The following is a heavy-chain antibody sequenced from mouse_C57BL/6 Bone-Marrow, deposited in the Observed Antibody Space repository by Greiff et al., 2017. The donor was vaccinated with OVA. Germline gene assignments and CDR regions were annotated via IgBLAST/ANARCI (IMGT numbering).Heavy chain of an antibody. D-gene: IGHD1-1*01. CDR3: ARGDYGSSWYFDV. J-gene: IGHJ1*03. V-gene: IGHV1-53*01. Sequence: VQLQQPGTELVKPGASVKLSCKASGYTFTSYWMHWVKQRPGQGLEWIGNINPSNGGTNYNEKFKSKATLTVDKSSSTAYMPLSSLTSEDSAVYYCARGDYGSSWYFDVWGTGTTVTVSS. CDR2: INPSNGGT. CDR1: GYTFTSYW.